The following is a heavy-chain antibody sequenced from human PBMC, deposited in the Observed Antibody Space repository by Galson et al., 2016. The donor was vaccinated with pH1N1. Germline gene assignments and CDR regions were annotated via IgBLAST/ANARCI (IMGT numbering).Heavy chain of an antibody. D-gene: IGHD4-23*01. CDR2: IRFAGSKK. CDR3: VKDSDYGGQLR. Sequence: SLRLSCAASGFTFNSNAMHWVRQAPGKGLEWVAFIRFAGSKKYYADSVKGRFTISRDNSRATLFLQMNSLRPEDTAVYYCVKDSDYGGQLRWGQGTLVTVSS. V-gene: IGHV3-30*02. CDR1: GFTFNSNA. J-gene: IGHJ4*02.